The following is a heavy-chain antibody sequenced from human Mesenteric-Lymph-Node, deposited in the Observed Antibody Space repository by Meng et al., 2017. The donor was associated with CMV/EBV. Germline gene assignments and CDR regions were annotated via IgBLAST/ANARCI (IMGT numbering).Heavy chain of an antibody. J-gene: IGHJ6*02. D-gene: IGHD6-13*01. CDR2: TSYDGSNK. CDR1: GFTFSSYS. CDR3: ARDLSSSWSRHYYGMDV. Sequence: GESLKISCAVSGFTFSSYSMHWVRQAPGKGLEWVALTSYDGSNKYYADSVKGRFTISRINSQNTLYLQMNSLRAEDTAVYYCARDLSSSWSRHYYGMDVWGQGTTVTVSS. V-gene: IGHV3-30*04.